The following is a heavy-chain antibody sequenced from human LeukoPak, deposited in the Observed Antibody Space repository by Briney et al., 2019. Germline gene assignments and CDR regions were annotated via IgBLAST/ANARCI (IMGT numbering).Heavy chain of an antibody. V-gene: IGHV3-74*01. CDR2: IKTDGRST. CDR3: ARVRVGGWTDY. CDR1: GFTFSDYW. D-gene: IGHD6-19*01. J-gene: IGHJ4*02. Sequence: GGSLRLSCAASGFTFSDYWMHWVRQAPGKGLVWVSRIKTDGRSTNYADSVKGRFTISRDNAKNTLYLQMNSLRAEDTAVYYCARVRVGGWTDYWGQGTLVTVSS.